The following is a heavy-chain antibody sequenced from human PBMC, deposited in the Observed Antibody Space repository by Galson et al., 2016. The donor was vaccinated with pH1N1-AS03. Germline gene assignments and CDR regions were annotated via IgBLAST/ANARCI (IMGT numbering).Heavy chain of an antibody. D-gene: IGHD3-22*01. J-gene: IGHJ3*01. V-gene: IGHV3-23*01. CDR1: GFTFSNYA. Sequence: SLRLSCAASGFTFSNYAMTWVRQAPGKGLEWVSSISGSGGSTNSADCVRDRFSISRDNSKNTLFLQMNRLRADDTAVYYCAKKFYYDSSGHHLDVADVWGQGTAVTVSS. CDR3: AKKFYYDSSGHHLDVADV. CDR2: ISGSGGST.